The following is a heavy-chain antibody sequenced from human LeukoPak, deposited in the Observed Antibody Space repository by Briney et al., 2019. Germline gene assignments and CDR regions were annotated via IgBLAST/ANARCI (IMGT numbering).Heavy chain of an antibody. V-gene: IGHV4-39*01. CDR3: ARQGVVGATGFDF. CDR2: IYYSGST. CDR1: GGSISEISYY. Sequence: SETLSLTCSVSGGSISEISYYWGWIRQPPGKGLEWIGNIYYSGSTYNNPSLESRVVISVDTSRNQFSLKLTSVTARDTAVYYCARQGVVGATGFDFWARESWSPSPQ. J-gene: IGHJ4*02. D-gene: IGHD1-26*01.